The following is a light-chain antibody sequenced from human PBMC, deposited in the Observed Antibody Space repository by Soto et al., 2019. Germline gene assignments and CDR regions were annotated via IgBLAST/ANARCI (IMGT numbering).Light chain of an antibody. J-gene: IGLJ1*01. CDR3: QSYDSGLSAFYV. Sequence: VLTQPPSVSGAPGQRVTISCTGSSSNIGAGYDVHWYQQLPGTAPKLLIYHNSDRPSGVPDRFSGSKSGTSASLAITGLQAEDEADYYCQSYDSGLSAFYVFGTGTKVTVL. V-gene: IGLV1-40*01. CDR2: HNS. CDR1: SSNIGAGYD.